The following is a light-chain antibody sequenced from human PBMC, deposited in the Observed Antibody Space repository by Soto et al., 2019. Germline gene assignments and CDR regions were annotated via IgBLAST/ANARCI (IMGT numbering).Light chain of an antibody. Sequence: DIQMTQSPYSLSASVGYRVIITCQSSQEITNYLNWYQQKPGKAPKLLIYDASNVETVVPARFNGSGSETAFTLTISSLQPEDIAAYYLLQYDNLPYTFIHGTKL. CDR1: QEITNY. J-gene: IGKJ2*01. V-gene: IGKV1-33*01. CDR3: LQYDNLPYT. CDR2: DAS.